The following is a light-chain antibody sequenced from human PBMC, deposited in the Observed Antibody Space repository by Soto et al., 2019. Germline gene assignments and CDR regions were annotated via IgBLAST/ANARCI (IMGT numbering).Light chain of an antibody. CDR2: EVT. CDR3: SSYRRGSTLV. J-gene: IGLJ1*01. CDR1: SSDIGAYNY. V-gene: IGLV2-14*01. Sequence: QSALTQPASVSGSPGQSITVSCTGTSSDIGAYNYVSWYQQHPGKAPKLLIFEVTNRPSGISNRFSGSKSGSTASLTISGLQTEDEADYYCSSYRRGSTLVFGTGTKATVL.